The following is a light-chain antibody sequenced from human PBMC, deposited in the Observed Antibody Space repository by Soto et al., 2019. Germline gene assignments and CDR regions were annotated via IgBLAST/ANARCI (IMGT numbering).Light chain of an antibody. CDR3: QQYNNMPYT. CDR2: GAS. J-gene: IGKJ2*01. V-gene: IGKV3-15*01. Sequence: EIVTTQSPATLSVSPGERATLSCRASQSISSNLAWYQQKPGQSPRLLIYGASTRATGIPARSSGSGSGTEFTLTISSLQSEDFAVYYCQQYNNMPYTFGQGTRLAIK. CDR1: QSISSN.